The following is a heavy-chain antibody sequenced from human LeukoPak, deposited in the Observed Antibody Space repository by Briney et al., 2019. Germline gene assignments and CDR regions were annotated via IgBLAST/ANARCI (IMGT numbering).Heavy chain of an antibody. CDR1: GFTFTSSA. CDR3: AAARVVTDPFDI. J-gene: IGHJ3*02. V-gene: IGHV1-58*01. D-gene: IGHD4-23*01. CDR2: IVVGSGNT. Sequence: ASVKVSCKASGFTFTSSAVQWVRQARGQRLEWIGWIVVGSGNTNYAQKFQERVTITRDMSASTAYMELSSLRSEDTAVYYCAAARVVTDPFDIWGQGTMVTASS.